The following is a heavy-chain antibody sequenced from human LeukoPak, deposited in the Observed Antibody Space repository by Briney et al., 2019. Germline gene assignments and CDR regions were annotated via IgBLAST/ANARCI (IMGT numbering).Heavy chain of an antibody. V-gene: IGHV3-11*06. CDR1: GFTFSDYY. CDR2: ISSSSSYI. CDR3: ARDTAMVHGGDY. J-gene: IGHJ4*02. Sequence: GGSLRLSCAASGFTFSDYYMSWIRQAPGKGLEWVSSISSSSSYIYYADSVKGRFTISRDNAKNSLYLQMNSLRAEDTAVYYCARDTAMVHGGDYWGQGTLVTVSS. D-gene: IGHD5-18*01.